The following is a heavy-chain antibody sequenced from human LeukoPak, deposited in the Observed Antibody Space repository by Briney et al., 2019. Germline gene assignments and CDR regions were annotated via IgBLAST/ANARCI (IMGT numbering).Heavy chain of an antibody. Sequence: GGSLKISCKGSGYSFTSYWISWVRQMPGKGLEWMGRIDPSDSYTNYSPSFHGHVTISADKSISTAYLQWSSLKASDTAMYYCARGGAVERYCSSTSCYWVDAFDIWGQGTMVTVSS. CDR1: GYSFTSYW. CDR3: ARGGAVERYCSSTSCYWVDAFDI. CDR2: IDPSDSYT. V-gene: IGHV5-10-1*01. D-gene: IGHD2-2*01. J-gene: IGHJ3*02.